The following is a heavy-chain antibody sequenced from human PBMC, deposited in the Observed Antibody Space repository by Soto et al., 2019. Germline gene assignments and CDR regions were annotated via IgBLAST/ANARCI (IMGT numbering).Heavy chain of an antibody. CDR3: ARSYYDPLAPFDY. CDR1: GYSFTSYW. V-gene: IGHV5-51*01. CDR2: IYPGDSDT. J-gene: IGHJ4*02. Sequence: GESLRISCKGSGYSFTSYWIGWVRQMPGKGLEWMGIIYPGDSDTRYSPSFQGQVTISADKSISTAYLQWSSLNASDTAMYYWARSYYDPLAPFDYWGQGTLVTVSS. D-gene: IGHD3-3*01.